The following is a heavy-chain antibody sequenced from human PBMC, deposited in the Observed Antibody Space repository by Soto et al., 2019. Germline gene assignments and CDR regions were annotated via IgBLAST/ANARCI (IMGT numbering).Heavy chain of an antibody. CDR2: ISYDGSNK. Sequence: QVQLVESGGGVVQPGRSLRLSCEASGFTFSSHSMHWVRQAPGKGLECVTFISYDGSNKYYADSVKGRFTISRDNSNNTLYLQMDSLRAEDTAVYYCARDNGGWLFYDYWGQGTLVTVSS. J-gene: IGHJ4*02. D-gene: IGHD6-19*01. CDR1: GFTFSSHS. V-gene: IGHV3-30-3*01. CDR3: ARDNGGWLFYDY.